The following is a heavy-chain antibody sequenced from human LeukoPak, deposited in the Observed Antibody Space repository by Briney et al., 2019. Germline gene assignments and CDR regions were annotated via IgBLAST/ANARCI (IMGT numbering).Heavy chain of an antibody. CDR3: ARDRQLGWFGP. J-gene: IGHJ5*02. CDR1: GASISSGNYC. D-gene: IGHD3-16*01. CDR2: IHSDGLS. V-gene: IGHV4-61*02. Sequence: SATLSLTCTVSGASISSGNYCGAWIGQSAGEGLGWIWRIHSDGLSNYNPSLRSRVTISVDTSNNQFSLKVKSVTAADTATYYCARDRQLGWFGPWGQGILVTVSS.